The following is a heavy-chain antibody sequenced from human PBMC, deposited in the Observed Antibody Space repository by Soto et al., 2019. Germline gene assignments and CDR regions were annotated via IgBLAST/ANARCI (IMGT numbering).Heavy chain of an antibody. Sequence: EEQLVESGGAVVQPGGSLRLSCEASGFTFGSYTMHWVRQAPGKGLEWVSLISWNGGSSFYADSVKGRFTISRDNSRDSLYPQMNSLGPEDRALYYCAKNIGAHGSGGGDVWGHGTTVTVSS. V-gene: IGHV3-43*01. CDR3: AKNIGAHGSGGGDV. CDR2: ISWNGGSS. CDR1: GFTFGSYT. D-gene: IGHD3-10*01. J-gene: IGHJ6*02.